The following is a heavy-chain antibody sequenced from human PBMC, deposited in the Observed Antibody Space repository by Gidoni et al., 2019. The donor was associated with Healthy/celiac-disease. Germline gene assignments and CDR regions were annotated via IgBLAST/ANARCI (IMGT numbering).Heavy chain of an antibody. Sequence: EVQLLESGGGLVQPGGSLRLSCAASGFTFSRYAMSWVRQAPGKGLEWVSAISGSCGSTDYADSVKARFTISRDNSKNTLYLQMNSLRAEDTAVYYCAKDFLIFGVVTNWFDPWGQGTLVTVSS. D-gene: IGHD3-3*01. CDR3: AKDFLIFGVVTNWFDP. J-gene: IGHJ5*02. V-gene: IGHV3-23*01. CDR1: GFTFSRYA. CDR2: ISGSCGST.